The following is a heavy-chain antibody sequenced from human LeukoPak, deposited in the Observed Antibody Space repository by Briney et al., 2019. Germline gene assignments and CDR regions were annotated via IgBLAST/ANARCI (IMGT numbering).Heavy chain of an antibody. CDR2: ISYDGSNK. CDR1: GFTFSSYG. V-gene: IGHV3-30*18. CDR3: AKGGYYDSSGYLHSNNY. J-gene: IGHJ4*02. Sequence: GGSLRLSCAASGFTFSSYGMHWVRQAPGKGLEWVAVISYDGSNKYYADSVKGRFTISRDNSKNTLDLQMNSLRAEDTAVYYCAKGGYYDSSGYLHSNNYWGQGTLVTVSS. D-gene: IGHD3-22*01.